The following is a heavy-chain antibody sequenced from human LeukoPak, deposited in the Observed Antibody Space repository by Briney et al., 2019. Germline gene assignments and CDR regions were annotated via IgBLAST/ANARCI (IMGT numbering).Heavy chain of an antibody. V-gene: IGHV3-21*01. CDR3: ARTKRVTPFDY. D-gene: IGHD4-11*01. CDR2: ISSSSSYI. CDR1: GFTFGSYS. Sequence: GGSLRLSCAASGFTFGSYSMNWVRQAPGKGLEWVSSISSSSSYIYYADSVKGRFTISRDNAKNSLYLQMNSLRAEDTAVYYCARTKRVTPFDYWGQGTLVTVSS. J-gene: IGHJ4*02.